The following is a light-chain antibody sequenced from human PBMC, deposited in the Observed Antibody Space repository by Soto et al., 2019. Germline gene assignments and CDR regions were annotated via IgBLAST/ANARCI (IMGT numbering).Light chain of an antibody. CDR3: QQYGSSPRT. CDR1: QSVSNNY. V-gene: IGKV3-20*01. CDR2: NAS. Sequence: IVLTQSPGTLSLSPGDRATLSCRASQSVSNNYLAWYQQKPGQAPGLLIYNASSRATAIPDRFSGSGSGTDFTLTISRLEPEDFAVYYCQQYGSSPRTFGQGTKVEIK. J-gene: IGKJ1*01.